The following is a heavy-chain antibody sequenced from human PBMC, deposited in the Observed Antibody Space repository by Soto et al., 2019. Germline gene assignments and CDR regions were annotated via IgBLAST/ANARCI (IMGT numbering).Heavy chain of an antibody. CDR1: GFTFSSYA. CDR3: ARDSVITIFGVVHSYYYYYGMGV. V-gene: IGHV3-23*01. CDR2: ISGSGGST. D-gene: IGHD3-3*01. J-gene: IGHJ6*02. Sequence: GGSLRLSCAASGFTFSSYAMSWVRQAPGKGLEWVSAISGSGGSTYYADSVKGRFTISRDNSKNTLYLQMNSLRAEDTAVYYCARDSVITIFGVVHSYYYYYGMGVWGQGTTVTVSS.